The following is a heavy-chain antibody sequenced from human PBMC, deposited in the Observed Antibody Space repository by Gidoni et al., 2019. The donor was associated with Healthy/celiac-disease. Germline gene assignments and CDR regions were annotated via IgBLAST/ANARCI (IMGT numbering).Heavy chain of an antibody. CDR2: ISYDGSNK. V-gene: IGHV3-30*18. Sequence: QVQLVESGGGVVQPGRSLRLSCAASGYTFSSYGMHWVRQAPGKGLEWVAVISYDGSNKYYADSVKGRFTISRDNSKNTLYLQMNSLRAEDTAVYYCAKGGRKTAMVLPFDYWGQGTLVTVSS. CDR3: AKGGRKTAMVLPFDY. J-gene: IGHJ4*02. D-gene: IGHD5-18*01. CDR1: GYTFSSYG.